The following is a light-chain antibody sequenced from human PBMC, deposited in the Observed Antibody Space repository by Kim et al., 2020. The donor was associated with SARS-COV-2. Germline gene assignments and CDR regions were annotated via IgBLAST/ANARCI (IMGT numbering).Light chain of an antibody. CDR1: TLRSYY. CDR3: ASRDIAGNHVL. CDR2: DEA. V-gene: IGLV3-19*01. J-gene: IGLJ2*01. Sequence: LGPKVRITCQGHTLRSYYASWYQQKPGKAPILVIFDEANRPSGIADRFSGSSSGNTASLTITGALAEDEADYYCASRDIAGNHVLFGGGTQLTVL.